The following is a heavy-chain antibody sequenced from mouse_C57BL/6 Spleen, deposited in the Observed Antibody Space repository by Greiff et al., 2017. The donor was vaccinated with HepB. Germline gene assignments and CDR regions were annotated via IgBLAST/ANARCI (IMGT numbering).Heavy chain of an antibody. J-gene: IGHJ4*01. V-gene: IGHV10-1*01. CDR2: IRSKSNNYAT. CDR1: GFSFNTYA. Sequence: EVKVVESGGGLVQPKGSLKLSCAASGFSFNTYAMNWVRQAPGKGLEWVARIRSKSNNYATYYADSVKDRFTISRDDSESMLYLQMNNLKTEDTAMYYCVKKDMDYWGQGTSVTVSS. CDR3: VKKDMDY.